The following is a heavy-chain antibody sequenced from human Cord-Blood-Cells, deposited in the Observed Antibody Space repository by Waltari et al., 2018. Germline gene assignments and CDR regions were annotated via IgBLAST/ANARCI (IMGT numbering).Heavy chain of an antibody. V-gene: IGHV4-34*01. D-gene: IGHD3-3*01. Sequence: QVQLQQWGAGLLKPSETLSLTCAVYGGSFSGYYWSWIRQPPGKGLEWIGEINHSGSTNYHPSLKGRVTISVDTSKTQFSLKLSSVTAADTAVYYCARGPRFLEWLLHQYFDYWGQGTLVTVSS. J-gene: IGHJ4*02. CDR1: GGSFSGYY. CDR3: ARGPRFLEWLLHQYFDY. CDR2: INHSGST.